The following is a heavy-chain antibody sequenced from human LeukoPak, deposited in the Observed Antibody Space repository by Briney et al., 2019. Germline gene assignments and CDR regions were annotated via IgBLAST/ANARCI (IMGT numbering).Heavy chain of an antibody. CDR3: TTDGVPTRSSSWYGYFDY. V-gene: IGHV3-21*03. J-gene: IGHJ4*02. D-gene: IGHD6-13*01. CDR2: ISSSSSYI. Sequence: GGSLRLSCAASGFTFSSYSMNWVRQAPGKGLEWVSSISSSSSYIYYADSVKGRFTISRDNAKNSLYLQMSSLKTEDTAVYYCTTDGVPTRSSSWYGYFDYWGQGTLVTVSS. CDR1: GFTFSSYS.